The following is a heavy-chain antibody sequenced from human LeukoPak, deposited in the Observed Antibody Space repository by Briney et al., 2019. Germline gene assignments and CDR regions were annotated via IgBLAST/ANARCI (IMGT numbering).Heavy chain of an antibody. CDR1: GFTFSSYE. V-gene: IGHV3-48*03. Sequence: PGGSLRLSCAASGFTFSSYEMNWVRQAPGKGLEWVSYISSSGSTIYYADSVKGRFTISRDNSKNTLYLQMNSLRAEDTAVYYCARAYVEQQLTYYYYYMDVWGKGTTVTISS. J-gene: IGHJ6*03. CDR3: ARAYVEQQLTYYYYYMDV. D-gene: IGHD6-13*01. CDR2: ISSSGSTI.